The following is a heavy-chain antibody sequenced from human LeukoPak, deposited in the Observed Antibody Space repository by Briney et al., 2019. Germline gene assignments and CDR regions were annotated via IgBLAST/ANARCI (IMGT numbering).Heavy chain of an antibody. J-gene: IGHJ4*02. V-gene: IGHV4-4*07. CDR2: IYTNENT. Sequence: SETLSLTCTVSGGSISNYYWSWIRQPAGKGLEWIGRIYTNENTNYNPSLKSRVTMSVDTFKNQFSLKLSSVTAADTAVYFCARAEINTADFDYWGQGTLVTVSS. CDR1: GGSISNYY. CDR3: ARAEINTADFDY. D-gene: IGHD5-18*01.